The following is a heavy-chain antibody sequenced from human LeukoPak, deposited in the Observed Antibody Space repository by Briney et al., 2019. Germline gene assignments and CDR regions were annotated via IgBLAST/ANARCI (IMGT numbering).Heavy chain of an antibody. Sequence: SETLSLTCTVSGGSISSSGYYWGWIRQPPGKGLECIGIMSYSGSTYYDPSLKSRITMSVDTSKNHFSLKLSSVTAADTAVYYCARQIYYDRSGYFYFNWGQGTLVTVSS. CDR2: MSYSGST. J-gene: IGHJ4*02. CDR1: GGSISSSGYY. V-gene: IGHV4-39*01. D-gene: IGHD3-22*01. CDR3: ARQIYYDRSGYFYFN.